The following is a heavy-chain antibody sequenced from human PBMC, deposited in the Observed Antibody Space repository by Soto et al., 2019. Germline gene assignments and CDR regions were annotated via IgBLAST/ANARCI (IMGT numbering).Heavy chain of an antibody. CDR3: ARERTLPDILTGYYDY. J-gene: IGHJ4*02. CDR1: GFTLSSYG. Sequence: PGGSLRLSCAASGFTLSSYGMHWVRQAPGKGLEWVAVIWYDGSNKYYADSVKGRFTISRDNSKNTLYLQMNSLRAEDTAVYYCARERTLPDILTGYYDYWGQGTLVTVSS. V-gene: IGHV3-33*01. D-gene: IGHD3-9*01. CDR2: IWYDGSNK.